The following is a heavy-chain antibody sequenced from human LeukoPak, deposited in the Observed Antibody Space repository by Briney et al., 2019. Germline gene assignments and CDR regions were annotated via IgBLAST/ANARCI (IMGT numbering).Heavy chain of an antibody. V-gene: IGHV3-23*01. CDR3: ARSVAVAGREDF. CDR1: GFTFSSYA. CDR2: ISGSGGST. D-gene: IGHD6-19*01. J-gene: IGHJ4*02. Sequence: GGSLRLSCAASGFTFSSYAMNWVRQAPGKGLEWVSGISGSGGSTFYANSVKGRFTISRDNSKNTLYLQMNSLRAEDTATYFCARSVAVAGREDFWGQGTLVTVSS.